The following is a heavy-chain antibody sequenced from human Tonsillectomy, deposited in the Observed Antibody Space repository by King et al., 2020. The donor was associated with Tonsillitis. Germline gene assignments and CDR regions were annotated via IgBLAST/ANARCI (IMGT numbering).Heavy chain of an antibody. CDR3: ASSSSYSSFDY. CDR2: IYYSGST. CDR1: GGSISSYY. Sequence: VQLQESGPGLVKPSETLSLTCIVSGGSISSYYWSWIRQPPGKGLEWIGYIYYSGSTNYNPSLKSRVTISVDTSKNQFSLKLSSVTAADTAVYYCASSSSYSSFDYWGQGTLVTVSS. V-gene: IGHV4-59*08. J-gene: IGHJ4*02. D-gene: IGHD6-13*01.